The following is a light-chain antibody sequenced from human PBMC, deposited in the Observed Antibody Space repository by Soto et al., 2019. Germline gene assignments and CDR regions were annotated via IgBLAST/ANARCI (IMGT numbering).Light chain of an antibody. J-gene: IGKJ1*01. CDR3: QQYNNWLRT. Sequence: EIVMTQSPATLSVSPGERATLSCRASQSVASNLAWYQQKPGQAPRLLIYGAFTRATDIPARFSGSGSGTEFTLTINNLDPEDFAVYYCQQYNNWLRTFGQGTKVDIK. CDR1: QSVASN. CDR2: GAF. V-gene: IGKV3-15*01.